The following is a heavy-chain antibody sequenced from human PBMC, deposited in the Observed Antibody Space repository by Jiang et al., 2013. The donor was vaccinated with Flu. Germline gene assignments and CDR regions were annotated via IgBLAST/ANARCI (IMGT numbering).Heavy chain of an antibody. CDR2: ISYDGSNK. V-gene: IGHV3-30-3*01. J-gene: IGHJ4*02. CDR3: ARDEGRIAAAAYAPDY. D-gene: IGHD6-13*01. Sequence: VQLLESGGGVVQPGRSLRLSRAASGFTFSSYAMHWVRQAPGKGLEWVAVISYDGSNKYYADSVKGRFTISRDNSKNTLYLQMNSLRAEDTAVYYCARDEGRIAAAAYAPDYWGQGTLVTVSS. CDR1: GFTFSSYA.